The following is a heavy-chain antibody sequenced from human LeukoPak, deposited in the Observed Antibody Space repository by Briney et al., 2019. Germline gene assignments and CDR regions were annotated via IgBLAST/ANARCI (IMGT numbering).Heavy chain of an antibody. D-gene: IGHD2-2*01. V-gene: IGHV3-21*01. CDR2: ISSSNSYI. CDR3: ATIGVVPAATDY. CDR1: GFTFSSYS. J-gene: IGHJ4*02. Sequence: GGSLRLPCAASGFTFSSYSMNWVRHAPGKGLEWVSSISSSNSYIYYADSVKGRFTTSRDNAKNSLYLQMNSLRAEDTAVDYCATIGVVPAATDYWGQGTLVTVSS.